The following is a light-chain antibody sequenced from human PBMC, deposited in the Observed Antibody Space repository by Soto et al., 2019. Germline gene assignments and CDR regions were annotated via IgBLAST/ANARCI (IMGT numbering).Light chain of an antibody. CDR3: QQSYSTPLT. Sequence: IQLTQSPSSLSASVGDRVTITCRASQDISSYLGWYQQKPGKAPKLLIYAASTLQRGVPSRFSGSGSGTDFTLTISSLQPEDFATYSCQQSYSTPLTFGGGTKVDIK. CDR2: AAS. V-gene: IGKV1-39*01. J-gene: IGKJ4*01. CDR1: QDISSY.